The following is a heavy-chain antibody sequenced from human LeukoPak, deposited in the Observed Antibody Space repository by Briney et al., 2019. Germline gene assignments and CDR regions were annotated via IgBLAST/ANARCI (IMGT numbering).Heavy chain of an antibody. CDR1: GFTVSSNY. D-gene: IGHD1-26*01. Sequence: GGSLRLSCAASGFTVSSNYMSWVRQAPGKGLEWVSVIYSGGTTYDADSVKGRFTISRDNSKNTLYLQMNSLRAEDTAVYYCARDMSGSYYYYYGMDVWGQGTTVTVSS. V-gene: IGHV3-53*01. CDR2: IYSGGTT. CDR3: ARDMSGSYYYYYGMDV. J-gene: IGHJ6*02.